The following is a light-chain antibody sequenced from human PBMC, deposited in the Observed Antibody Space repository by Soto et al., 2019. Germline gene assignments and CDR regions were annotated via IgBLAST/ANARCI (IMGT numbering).Light chain of an antibody. CDR1: QSISSW. J-gene: IGKJ1*01. V-gene: IGKV1-5*01. CDR2: DAS. CDR3: QQYNSYSWT. Sequence: IQMTQSPSTLSASVGDRVTITCRASQSISSWLAWYQQKPGKAPKLLIYDASSLESGVPSRFSGSGSGPELTITISSLQPDDFATYYCQQYNSYSWTFGQGTKVEIK.